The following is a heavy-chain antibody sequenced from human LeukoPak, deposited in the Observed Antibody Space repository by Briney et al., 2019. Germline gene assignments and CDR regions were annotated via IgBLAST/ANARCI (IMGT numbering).Heavy chain of an antibody. CDR3: ARVTNCSGGSCYRYWFDP. J-gene: IGHJ5*02. CDR2: IYTSGST. CDR1: GGSISSYY. Sequence: KASETLSLTGTGSGGSISSYYWSWIRQPAGKGLEWIGRIYTSGSTNYNPSLKSRVTMSVDTSKNQFSLKLSSVTAADTAVYYCARVTNCSGGSCYRYWFDPWGQGTLVTVSS. D-gene: IGHD2-15*01. V-gene: IGHV4-4*07.